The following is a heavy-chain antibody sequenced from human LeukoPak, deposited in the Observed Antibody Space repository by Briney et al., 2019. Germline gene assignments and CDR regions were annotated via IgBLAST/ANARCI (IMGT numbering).Heavy chain of an antibody. CDR2: IYYSGST. Sequence: PSETLSLTCTASGXTISSYNGSWIRQAPGKGLELIAYIYYSGSTNYYPSLKSRVTISVDTSKNQFSLKLSSVTAADTAVYYCARRRYYYDAFDIWGQGTMVTVSS. J-gene: IGHJ3*02. CDR1: GXTISSYN. CDR3: ARRRYYYDAFDI. V-gene: IGHV4-59*08. D-gene: IGHD1-26*01.